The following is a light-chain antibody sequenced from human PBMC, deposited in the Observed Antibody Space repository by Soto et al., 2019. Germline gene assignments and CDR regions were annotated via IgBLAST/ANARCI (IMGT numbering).Light chain of an antibody. Sequence: EIVMTQSPATLSVSPGERATLSCRASQSVSSNLAWYQVKPGQAPRLLIYVASTRATGVPARFSGSGSGTEFTLTISSLQSEDFAVYYCQQRSNWPPITFGQGTRLEIK. CDR3: QQRSNWPPIT. CDR1: QSVSSN. V-gene: IGKV3-15*01. J-gene: IGKJ5*01. CDR2: VAS.